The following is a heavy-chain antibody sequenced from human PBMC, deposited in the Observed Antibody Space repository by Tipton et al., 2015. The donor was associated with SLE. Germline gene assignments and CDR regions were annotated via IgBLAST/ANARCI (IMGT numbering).Heavy chain of an antibody. D-gene: IGHD3/OR15-3a*01. CDR2: ISAYNGNT. CDR3: ARHGPVGTGPMNDAFDT. J-gene: IGHJ3*02. CDR1: GYTFTSYG. Sequence: QLVQSGAEVKKPGASVKVSCKASGYTFTSYGISWVRQAPGQGLEWMGWISAYNGNTNYAQKLQGRVTMTTDTSTSTAYMELSSVTAADTAVYYCARHGPVGTGPMNDAFDTWGQGTMVTVSS. V-gene: IGHV1-18*01.